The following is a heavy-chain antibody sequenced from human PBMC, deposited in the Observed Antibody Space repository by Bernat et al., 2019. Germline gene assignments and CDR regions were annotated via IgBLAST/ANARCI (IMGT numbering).Heavy chain of an antibody. CDR2: IYYSGST. D-gene: IGHD2-2*01. J-gene: IGHJ3*02. V-gene: IGHV4-39*01. CDR3: ARLKRYCSSTSCYSGFRAFDI. CDR1: GGSISSTNDY. Sequence: QLQLQESGPGLVKPSETLSLTCTVSGGSISSTNDYWVWIRQPPGKGLEWIGTIYYSGSTYYNPSLKSRVTISVDTSKNQFSLKLSSVTAADTAVYYCARLKRYCSSTSCYSGFRAFDIWGQGTMVTVSS.